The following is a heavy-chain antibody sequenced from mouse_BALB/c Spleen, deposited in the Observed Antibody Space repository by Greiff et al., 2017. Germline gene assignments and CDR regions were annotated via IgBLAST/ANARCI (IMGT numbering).Heavy chain of an antibody. D-gene: IGHD2-4*01. Sequence: EVMLVESGGGLVKPGGSLKLSCAASGFTFSSYAMSWVRQTPEKRLEWVASISSGGSTYYPDSVKGRFTISRDNARNILYLQMSSLRSEDTAMYYGAREGLRAYYYAMDDWGQGNTGTVAA. CDR2: ISSGGST. V-gene: IGHV5-6-5*01. CDR1: GFTFSSYA. J-gene: IGHJ4*01. CDR3: AREGLRAYYYAMDD.